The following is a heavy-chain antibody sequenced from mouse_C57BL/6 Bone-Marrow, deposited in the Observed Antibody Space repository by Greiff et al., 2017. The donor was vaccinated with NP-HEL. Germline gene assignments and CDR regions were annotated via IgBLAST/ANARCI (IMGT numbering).Heavy chain of an antibody. CDR3: ARGQIYYGPFAY. J-gene: IGHJ3*01. D-gene: IGHD2-1*01. Sequence: EVHLVESGGGLVQPGGSLKLSCAASGFTFSDYYMYWVRQTPEKRLEWVAYISNGGGSTYYPDTVKGRFTISRDNAKNTLYLQMSRLKSEDTAMYYCARGQIYYGPFAYWGQGTLVTVSA. CDR2: ISNGGGST. CDR1: GFTFSDYY. V-gene: IGHV5-12*01.